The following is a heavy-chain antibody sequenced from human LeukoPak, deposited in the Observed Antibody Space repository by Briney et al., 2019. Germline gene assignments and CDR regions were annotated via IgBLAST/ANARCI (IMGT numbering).Heavy chain of an antibody. CDR3: ARDSQDHYDSSGSDLGY. J-gene: IGHJ4*02. D-gene: IGHD3-22*01. CDR2: ISSSSSYI. CDR1: GFTFSSYS. Sequence: PGGSLRLSCAASGFTFSSYSMNWVRQAPGKGLEWVSSISSSSSYIYYADSVKGRFTISRDNAKNSLYLQMNSLRAEDTAVYYCARDSQDHYDSSGSDLGYWGQGTLVTVSS. V-gene: IGHV3-21*01.